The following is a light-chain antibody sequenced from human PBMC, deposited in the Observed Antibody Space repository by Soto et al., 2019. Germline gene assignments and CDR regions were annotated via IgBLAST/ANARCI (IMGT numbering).Light chain of an antibody. V-gene: IGLV1-40*01. CDR2: GNS. J-gene: IGLJ2*01. Sequence: QSVLTQPPSVSGAPGQRVTISCTGRSSNIGAGYDVHWYQHLPVTAPKLLIYGNSIRPSGVPDRFSASRFGTSASLAITGLQAEDEAHYYCQSYDSSLSGSLVFGGGTKLTVL. CDR3: QSYDSSLSGSLV. CDR1: SSNIGAGYD.